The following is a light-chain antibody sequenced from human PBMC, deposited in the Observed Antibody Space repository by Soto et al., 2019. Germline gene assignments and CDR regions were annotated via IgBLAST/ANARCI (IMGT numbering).Light chain of an antibody. CDR1: QSFTRW. J-gene: IGKJ1*01. Sequence: IQMTQSPSPLSASVGDRVTITCRASQSFTRWLAWYQQKPGKAPKLLIYDASNLEIGAPSRFSGSGSGTEFTLTISSLQPDDVATYYCQKYNSYLWTFGQGTKVDIK. CDR3: QKYNSYLWT. V-gene: IGKV1-5*01. CDR2: DAS.